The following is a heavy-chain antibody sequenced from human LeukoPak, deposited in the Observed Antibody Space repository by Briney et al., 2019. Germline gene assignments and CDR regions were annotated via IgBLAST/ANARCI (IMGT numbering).Heavy chain of an antibody. CDR2: INPNSGGT. D-gene: IGHD2-2*01. CDR1: GYTFTGYY. CDR3: ARDGGDCSSTSCYVTFDY. Sequence: ASVKVSCKASGYTFTGYYMHWVRQAPGQGLEWMGWINPNSGGTNYAQKFQGRVTMTRDTSISTAYMELSRLRSDDTAVYYCARDGGDCSSTSCYVTFDYWGQGTLVTVSS. J-gene: IGHJ4*02. V-gene: IGHV1-2*02.